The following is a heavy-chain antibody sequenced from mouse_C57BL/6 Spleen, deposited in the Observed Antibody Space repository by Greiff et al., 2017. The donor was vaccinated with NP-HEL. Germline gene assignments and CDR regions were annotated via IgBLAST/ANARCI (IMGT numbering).Heavy chain of an antibody. CDR2: ISDGGSYT. D-gene: IGHD2-5*01. J-gene: IGHJ2*01. Sequence: EVQGVESGGGLVKPGGSLKLSCAASGFTFSSYAMSWVRQTPEKRLEWVATISDGGSYTYYPDNVKGRFTISRDNAKNNLYLQMSHMKSEDTAMYYCARENYSNYEGYYFDYWGQGTTLTVSS. CDR1: GFTFSSYA. V-gene: IGHV5-4*01. CDR3: ARENYSNYEGYYFDY.